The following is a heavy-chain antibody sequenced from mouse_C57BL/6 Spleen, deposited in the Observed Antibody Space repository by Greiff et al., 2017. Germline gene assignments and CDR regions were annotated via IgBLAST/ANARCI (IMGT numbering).Heavy chain of an antibody. CDR1: GFTFSSYA. V-gene: IGHV5-4*01. D-gene: IGHD2-10*01. J-gene: IGHJ2*01. CDR3: ARAYSYFDY. CDR2: ISDGGSYT. Sequence: EVQLVESGGGLVTPGGSLKLSCAASGFTFSSYAMSWVRQTPEKRLEWVATISDGGSYTYYPDNVKGRFTLTRNNAKNRLYLQMSHLKSEDTAMYSCARAYSYFDYWGQGTTLTVSS.